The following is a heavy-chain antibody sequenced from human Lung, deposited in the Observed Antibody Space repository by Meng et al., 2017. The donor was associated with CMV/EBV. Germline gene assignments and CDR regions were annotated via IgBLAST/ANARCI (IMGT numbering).Heavy chain of an antibody. Sequence: XXXSCXASGYTFTGYYMHWVRQAPGQGLEWMGWINPNSGGTNYAQKFQGRVTMTRDTSISTAYMELSRLRSDDTAVYYCARGYCSSTSCYTWMDYWGQGTLVTVSS. CDR3: ARGYCSSTSCYTWMDY. CDR2: INPNSGGT. D-gene: IGHD2-2*02. J-gene: IGHJ4*02. CDR1: GYTFTGYY. V-gene: IGHV1-2*02.